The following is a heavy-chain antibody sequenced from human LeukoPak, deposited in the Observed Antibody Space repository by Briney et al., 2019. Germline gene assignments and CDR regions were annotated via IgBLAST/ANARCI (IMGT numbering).Heavy chain of an antibody. J-gene: IGHJ5*02. CDR3: ARDSSTSHARAPFDP. CDR2: INPSGGST. V-gene: IGHV1-46*01. Sequence: ASVKVSCKASGYTFTSYYMHWVRQAPGQGLEWMGIINPSGGSTSYAQKFQSRVTMTRDTSTSTVYMELSSLRSEDTAVYYCARDSSTSHARAPFDPWGQGTLVSVSS. D-gene: IGHD2-2*01. CDR1: GYTFTSYY.